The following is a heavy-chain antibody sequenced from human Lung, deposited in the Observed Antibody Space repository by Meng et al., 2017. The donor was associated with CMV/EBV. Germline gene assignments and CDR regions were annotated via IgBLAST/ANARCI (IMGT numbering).Heavy chain of an antibody. CDR2: IYSGGST. Sequence: GESLKISCAASGFTVSDNYMSWVRQAPGKGLEWVSVIYSGGSTYYADSVKGRFTISRDNSKNTLYLQMNSLRAEDTAVYYCARDLEWFGSGGYFGMDVWGQGTTVTVS. V-gene: IGHV3-66*02. CDR1: GFTVSDNY. J-gene: IGHJ6*02. D-gene: IGHD3-10*01. CDR3: ARDLEWFGSGGYFGMDV.